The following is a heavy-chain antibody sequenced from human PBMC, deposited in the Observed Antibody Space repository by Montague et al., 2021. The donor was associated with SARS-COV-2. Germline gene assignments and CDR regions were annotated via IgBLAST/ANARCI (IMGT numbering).Heavy chain of an antibody. D-gene: IGHD5-12*01. CDR1: GGSINNYY. J-gene: IGHJ4*02. CDR2: ISEIGST. V-gene: IGHV4-59*01. Sequence: SETLSLTCTVSGGSINNYYGGWIRQPPGKALEYIAYISEIGSTHRNPALKSRVTISVDPSRNQFYLDVNSVTAADTAVYYCARLQGGRRLMDYWGQGTLVTVSS. CDR3: ARLQGGRRLMDY.